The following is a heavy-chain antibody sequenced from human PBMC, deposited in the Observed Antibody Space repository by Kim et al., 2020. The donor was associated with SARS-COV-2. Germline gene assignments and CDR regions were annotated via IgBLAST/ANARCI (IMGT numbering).Heavy chain of an antibody. CDR3: ARRPLRIAADAFDI. Sequence: GGSLRLSCAASGFTFSSYGMHWVRQAPGKGLEWVAVIWYDGSNKYYADSVKGRFTISRDNSKNTLYLQMNSLRAEDTAVYYCARRPLRIAADAFDIWGQGTMVTVSS. V-gene: IGHV3-33*01. D-gene: IGHD6-13*01. CDR1: GFTFSSYG. CDR2: IWYDGSNK. J-gene: IGHJ3*02.